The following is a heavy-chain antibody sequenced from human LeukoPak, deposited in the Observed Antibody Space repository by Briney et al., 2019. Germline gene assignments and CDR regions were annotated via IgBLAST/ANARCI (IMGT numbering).Heavy chain of an antibody. J-gene: IGHJ4*02. CDR3: ATDFRPLRYFDWLFHPSFDY. Sequence: ASVKVSCKVSGYTLTELSMHWVRQAPGKGLEWMGGFDPEDGETIYAQEFQGRVTMTEDTSTDTAYMELSSLRSEDTAVYYCATDFRPLRYFDWLFHPSFDYWGQGTLVTVSS. CDR2: FDPEDGET. D-gene: IGHD3-9*01. CDR1: GYTLTELS. V-gene: IGHV1-24*01.